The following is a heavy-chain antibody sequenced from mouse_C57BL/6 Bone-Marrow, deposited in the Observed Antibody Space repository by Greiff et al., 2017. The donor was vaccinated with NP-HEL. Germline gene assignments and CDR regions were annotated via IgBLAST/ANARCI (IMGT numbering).Heavy chain of an antibody. Sequence: EVQLQQSVAELVRPGASVKLSCTASGFNINNTCMHWVKQRPDQGLEWIGSIGPANGNTKYAPKVQGKATITADTSSNTVYLQVSSLTSEDTAIYYCARSSNYPYGGQGTTLTVSS. V-gene: IGHV14-3*01. CDR1: GFNINNTC. CDR3: ARSSNYPY. CDR2: IGPANGNT. D-gene: IGHD2-5*01. J-gene: IGHJ2*01.